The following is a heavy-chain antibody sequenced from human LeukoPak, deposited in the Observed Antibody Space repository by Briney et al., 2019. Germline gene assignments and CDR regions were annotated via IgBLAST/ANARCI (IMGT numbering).Heavy chain of an antibody. V-gene: IGHV3-30-3*01. Sequence: GRSLRPSCAASGFTFSTYAMHWVRQGPGKGLEWVAVISYDGSNKYYADSVKGRFTISRDNSKNTLYLQMNSLRAEDTAVYYCARETFTMVRGVIPNPFDYWGQGTLVTVSS. CDR2: ISYDGSNK. CDR3: ARETFTMVRGVIPNPFDY. J-gene: IGHJ4*02. D-gene: IGHD3-10*01. CDR1: GFTFSTYA.